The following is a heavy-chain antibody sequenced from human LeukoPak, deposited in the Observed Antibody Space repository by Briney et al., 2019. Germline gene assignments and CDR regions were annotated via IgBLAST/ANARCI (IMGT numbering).Heavy chain of an antibody. CDR1: RFTFNTYA. V-gene: IGHV3-23*01. J-gene: IGHJ4*02. D-gene: IGHD1-26*01. Sequence: AGGSLRLSCAASRFTFNTYAVNWVRQAPGKGLEWVSAISGNGDITYYADSVRGRFTISRDNSKNTLYLQMNSLRAEDTAVYYCARGSGSYLLCDYWGQGTLVTVSS. CDR2: ISGNGDIT. CDR3: ARGSGSYLLCDY.